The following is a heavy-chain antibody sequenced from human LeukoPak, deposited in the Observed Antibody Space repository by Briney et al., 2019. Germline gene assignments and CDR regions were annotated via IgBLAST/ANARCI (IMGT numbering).Heavy chain of an antibody. Sequence: ASVKVSCKASGYTFTGYYMHWLRQAPGQGLEWVGWINPNSGGTNYAQKFQGWVPMTRDTSISTAYLELSRLRSDDTAVYYCERGLRRTEGFGELLTFFDYWGQGTLVTVSS. V-gene: IGHV1-2*04. CDR2: INPNSGGT. CDR3: ERGLRRTEGFGELLTFFDY. J-gene: IGHJ4*02. CDR1: GYTFTGYY. D-gene: IGHD3-10*01.